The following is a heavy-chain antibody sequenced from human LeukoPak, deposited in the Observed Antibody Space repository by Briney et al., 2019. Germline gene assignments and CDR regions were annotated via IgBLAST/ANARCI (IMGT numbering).Heavy chain of an antibody. Sequence: SETLSLTCAVYGGSFSGYYWSWIRQHPGKGLEWIGYIYYSGSTYYNPSLKSRVTISVDTSKNQFSLKLSSVTAADTAVYYCARESRGDGYNLDYWGQGTLVTVSS. D-gene: IGHD5-24*01. CDR1: GGSFSGYY. CDR3: ARESRGDGYNLDY. J-gene: IGHJ4*02. CDR2: IYYSGST. V-gene: IGHV4-31*11.